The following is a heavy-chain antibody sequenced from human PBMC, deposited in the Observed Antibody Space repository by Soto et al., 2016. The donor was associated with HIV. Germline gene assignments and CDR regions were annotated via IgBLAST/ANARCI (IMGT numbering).Heavy chain of an antibody. CDR2: IKSETDGGTT. D-gene: IGHD3-16*01. Sequence: VQLVESGGGLVKPGGSLRLSCAASGFTFSDYYMSRVRQVPGKGLEWVGRIKSETDGGTTDYAAPVKGRFTISRDDSKNTLYLQMNSLKTEDTAVYYCTTHLYPTWGQGTLVTVSS. J-gene: IGHJ5*02. CDR1: GFTFSDYY. V-gene: IGHV3-15*01. CDR3: TTHLYPT.